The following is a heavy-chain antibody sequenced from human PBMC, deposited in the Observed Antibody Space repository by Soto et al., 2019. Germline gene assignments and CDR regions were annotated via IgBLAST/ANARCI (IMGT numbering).Heavy chain of an antibody. CDR1: GGTFSSYA. CDR2: IIPIFGTA. Sequence: SVKVSCKASGGTFSSYAISWVRQAPGQGLEWMGGIIPIFGTANYAQKFQGRVTITADKSTSTAYMELSSLRSEDTAVYYCARVTYYYDRSGYYQYYFDYWGQGTMVTVSS. V-gene: IGHV1-69*06. J-gene: IGHJ4*02. D-gene: IGHD3-22*01. CDR3: ARVTYYYDRSGYYQYYFDY.